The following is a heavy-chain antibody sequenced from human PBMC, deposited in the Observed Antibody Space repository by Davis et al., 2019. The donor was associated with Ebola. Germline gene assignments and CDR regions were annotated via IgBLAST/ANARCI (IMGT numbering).Heavy chain of an antibody. CDR3: AREYSSQSLYAIIGRYGMDV. Sequence: SVKVSCKASGGTFSSYAISWVRQAPGQGLEWMGGIVPVFDTTHYSQKFQGRVTMTADESTSTAYMELTSLTFEDTAVYFCAREYSSQSLYAIIGRYGMDVWGRGTTVTVAS. CDR1: GGTFSSYA. V-gene: IGHV1-69*13. CDR2: IVPVFDTT. J-gene: IGHJ6*04. D-gene: IGHD2-2*02.